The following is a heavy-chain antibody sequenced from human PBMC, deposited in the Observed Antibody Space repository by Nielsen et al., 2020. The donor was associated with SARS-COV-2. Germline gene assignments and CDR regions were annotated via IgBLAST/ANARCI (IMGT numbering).Heavy chain of an antibody. D-gene: IGHD3-10*01. J-gene: IGHJ4*02. CDR2: IRTKAHGGTT. CDR1: GLTFTTYN. V-gene: IGHV3-49*02. Sequence: GESLKISCRVSGLTFTTYNMNWVRQAPGKGLEWVGFIRTKAHGGTTEYAASVKGRFTISRDDSKSIDYLQMNSLKTEDTAVYYCTRVYYYGSGSLDYWGQGTLVTVSS. CDR3: TRVYYYGSGSLDY.